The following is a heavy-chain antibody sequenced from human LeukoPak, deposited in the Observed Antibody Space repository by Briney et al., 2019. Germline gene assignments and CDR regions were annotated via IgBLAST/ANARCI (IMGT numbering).Heavy chain of an antibody. CDR3: TTPLGGSYFYYGMDV. V-gene: IGHV3-15*01. Sequence: GGSLRLSCAASGFTFSNAWMSWVRQAPGKGLEWVGRIKSKTDGGTTDYAAPVKGRFTISRDDSKNTLYLQMNSLKTEDTAVYYCTTPLGGSYFYYGMDVWGQGTTVTVS. CDR2: IKSKTDGGTT. D-gene: IGHD1-26*01. CDR1: GFTFSNAW. J-gene: IGHJ6*02.